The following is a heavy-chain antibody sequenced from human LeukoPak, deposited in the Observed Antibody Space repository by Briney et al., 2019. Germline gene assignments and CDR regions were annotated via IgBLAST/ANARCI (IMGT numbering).Heavy chain of an antibody. CDR2: INPNSGGT. Sequence: ASVKVSCKASGYTFAGYYMHWVRQAPGQGLEWMGWINPNSGGTYYAQKFQGRVTMTSDTSISTAYMELSRLRSDNTAVYYCARDLYGGTSATFDYWGQGTLVTVSS. CDR3: ARDLYGGTSATFDY. D-gene: IGHD4-23*01. V-gene: IGHV1-2*02. J-gene: IGHJ4*02. CDR1: GYTFAGYY.